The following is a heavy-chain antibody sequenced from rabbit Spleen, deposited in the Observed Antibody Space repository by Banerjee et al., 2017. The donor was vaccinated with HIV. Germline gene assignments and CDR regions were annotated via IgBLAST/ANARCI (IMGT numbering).Heavy chain of an antibody. D-gene: IGHD1-1*01. CDR2: IEPIFGNT. J-gene: IGHJ4*01. Sequence: QSLEESGGGLVQPGGSLKLSCKASGFDFSNYGVSWVRQAPGKGLEWIGYIEPIFGNTYYANWVNGRFTISSHNAQNTLYLQLSSLTAADTATYFCVRDQASISGDYGPWYFDLWGPGTLVTVS. V-gene: IGHV1S7*01. CDR3: VRDQASISGDYGPWYFDL. CDR1: GFDFSNYG.